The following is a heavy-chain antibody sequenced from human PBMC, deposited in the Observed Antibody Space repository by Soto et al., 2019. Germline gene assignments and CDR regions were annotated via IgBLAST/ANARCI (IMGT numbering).Heavy chain of an antibody. Sequence: EVQLLESGGDLAQPGGSLRLSCAASGFTFGNYAMSWVRQAPGKGLEWVSGISASGRDTFYADSVKGRFTISRDNPRNTVYLQMNSLRADDTAVYYCARDASYYSLWSGYYPSRNGMDVWGQGTTVTVSS. CDR2: ISASGRDT. CDR1: GFTFGNYA. J-gene: IGHJ6*02. D-gene: IGHD3-3*01. CDR3: ARDASYYSLWSGYYPSRNGMDV. V-gene: IGHV3-23*01.